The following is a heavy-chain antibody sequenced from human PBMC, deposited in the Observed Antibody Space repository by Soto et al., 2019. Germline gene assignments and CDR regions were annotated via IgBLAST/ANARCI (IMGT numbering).Heavy chain of an antibody. CDR3: AKRTVGWYFDL. J-gene: IGHJ2*01. CDR1: GFTFSSYA. D-gene: IGHD4-17*01. CDR2: ISGSGGST. V-gene: IGHV3-23*01. Sequence: EVQLLESGGGLVQPGGSLRLSCAASGFTFSSYAMNWVRQAPGKGLEWVSVISGSGGSTYYADSVKGRFTISRDNSKNSLYLQMNSLRAEDTAVYYCAKRTVGWYFDLWGRGTLVTVSS.